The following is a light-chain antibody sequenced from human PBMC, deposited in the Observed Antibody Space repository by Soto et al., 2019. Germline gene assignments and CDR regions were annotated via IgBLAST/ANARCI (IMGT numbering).Light chain of an antibody. CDR3: QQSYSSPGT. V-gene: IGKV1-39*01. CDR1: QSISRF. Sequence: DIQMTQSPSSLSASVGDRVTITCRASQSISRFLNWYQLKPGKAPKLLISAASSLQSGGPSRFTGSGSRTDFTLTISSLQPEDIAPYYCQQSYSSPGTFGRGTKVEIK. CDR2: AAS. J-gene: IGKJ1*01.